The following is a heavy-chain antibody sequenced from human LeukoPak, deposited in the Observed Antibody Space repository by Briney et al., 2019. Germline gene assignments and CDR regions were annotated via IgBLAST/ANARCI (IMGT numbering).Heavy chain of an antibody. CDR1: GFTSSTYW. CDR3: ARDGPGYCSSTSCPYLGMDV. D-gene: IGHD2-2*01. V-gene: IGHV3-7*01. CDR2: IKQDGSET. J-gene: IGHJ6*02. Sequence: GGSLRLSCAASGFTSSTYWMSWVRQAPGKGLEWVASIKQDGSETYYVDSVKGRFTISRDNSKNTLYLQMNSLRAEDTAVYYCARDGPGYCSSTSCPYLGMDVWGQGTTVTVSS.